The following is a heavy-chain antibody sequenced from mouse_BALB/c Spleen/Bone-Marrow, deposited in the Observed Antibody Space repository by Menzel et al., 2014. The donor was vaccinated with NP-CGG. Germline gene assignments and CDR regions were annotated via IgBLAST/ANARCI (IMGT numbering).Heavy chain of an antibody. CDR1: GFNIKDTY. J-gene: IGHJ2*01. D-gene: IGHD2-4*01. V-gene: IGHV14-3*02. Sequence: VQLKDSGAELVKPGASVKLSCTTSGFNIKDTYMHWVKLRPEQGLEWIGRIVPANGNTKYAPKFQGKATITADTSSNTAYLQLSSLTSEDTAVYFCASCDYGYYFDYWGQGTTLTVSS. CDR3: ASCDYGYYFDY. CDR2: IVPANGNT.